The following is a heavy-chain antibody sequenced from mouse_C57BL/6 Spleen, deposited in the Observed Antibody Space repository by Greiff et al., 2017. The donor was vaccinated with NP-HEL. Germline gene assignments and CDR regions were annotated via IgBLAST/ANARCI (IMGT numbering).Heavy chain of an antibody. J-gene: IGHJ3*01. CDR2: IDPETGGT. CDR3: TRRDYDEGPWFAY. Sequence: VQLQQSGAELVRPGASVTLSCKASGYTFTDYEMHWVKQTPVHGLEWIGAIDPETGGTAYNQKCKGKAILTADKSSSTAYMELRSLTSEDSAVYYCTRRDYDEGPWFAYWGQGTLVTVSA. CDR1: GYTFTDYE. V-gene: IGHV1-15*01. D-gene: IGHD2-4*01.